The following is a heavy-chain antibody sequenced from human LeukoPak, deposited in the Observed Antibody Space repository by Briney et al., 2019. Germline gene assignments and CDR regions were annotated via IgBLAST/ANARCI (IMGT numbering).Heavy chain of an antibody. CDR3: ARDSRDGDFDY. D-gene: IGHD5-24*01. J-gene: IGHJ4*02. CDR1: GFTFSSYG. CDR2: ISYDGSNK. Sequence: GGSLRLSCAASGFTFSSYGMHWVRQAPGKGLEWVAVISYDGSNKYYADSVKGRFTISRDNSKNTLYLQMNSLRAEDTAVYYCARDSRDGDFDYWGQGTLVTVSS. V-gene: IGHV3-30*03.